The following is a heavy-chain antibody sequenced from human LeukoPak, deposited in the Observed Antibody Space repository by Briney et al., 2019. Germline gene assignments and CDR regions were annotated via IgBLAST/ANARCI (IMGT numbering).Heavy chain of an antibody. D-gene: IGHD3-10*01. CDR3: ARDSGERGSGSYLIAY. CDR2: ISTYNGNT. V-gene: IGHV1-18*01. Sequence: ASVKVSCKASGYTFTTNGISWVRQAPGQGLEWMGWISTYNGNTHYAQKFQGRVTMTRDTSISTAYMELSRLRSDDTAVYYCARDSGERGSGSYLIAYWGQGTLVTVSS. CDR1: GYTFTTNG. J-gene: IGHJ4*02.